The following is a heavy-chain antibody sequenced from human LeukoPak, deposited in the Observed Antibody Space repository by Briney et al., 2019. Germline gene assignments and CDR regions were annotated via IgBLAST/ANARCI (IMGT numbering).Heavy chain of an antibody. CDR3: ARVPYYYGSGSYYDH. CDR1: GYTFTSYG. V-gene: IGHV1-18*01. CDR2: IYTYNDNP. Sequence: ASVKVSCKASGYTFTSYGISWVRQAPGQGLEWMGWIYTYNDNPNYAQKLQGRVTMTTDTFTTTAYMELRSLRSDDTAVYFCARVPYYYGSGSYYDHWGQGTLVTVSS. D-gene: IGHD3-10*01. J-gene: IGHJ4*02.